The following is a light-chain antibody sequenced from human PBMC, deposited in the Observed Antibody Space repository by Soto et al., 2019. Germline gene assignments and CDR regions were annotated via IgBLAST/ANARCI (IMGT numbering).Light chain of an antibody. J-gene: IGKJ2*01. Sequence: EIVLTQSPATLSLSPGERATLSCRASQSVSSYLAWYQQNPGQAPRLLLYDASNRATGIPARFSGSGSATDFTRTISSLELEDFEVYYCQQRSNWPPYTFGQGTKLEIK. CDR1: QSVSSY. CDR2: DAS. V-gene: IGKV3-11*01. CDR3: QQRSNWPPYT.